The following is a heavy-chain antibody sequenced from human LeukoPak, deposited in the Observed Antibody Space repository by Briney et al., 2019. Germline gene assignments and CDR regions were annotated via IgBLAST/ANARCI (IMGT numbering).Heavy chain of an antibody. CDR1: GFMFSNYG. V-gene: IGHV3-23*01. CDR3: QKRPGGSEGAFDS. D-gene: IGHD3-16*01. Sequence: PGGSLRLSRAASGFMFSNYGMSWVRRAPGKGLEWVSIISATGASTYYADSVKGRFTISRDNPKNTLFLQMDNLTVEDTAVYYCQKRPGGSEGAFDSWGQGPLVTVSS. J-gene: IGHJ4*02. CDR2: ISATGAST.